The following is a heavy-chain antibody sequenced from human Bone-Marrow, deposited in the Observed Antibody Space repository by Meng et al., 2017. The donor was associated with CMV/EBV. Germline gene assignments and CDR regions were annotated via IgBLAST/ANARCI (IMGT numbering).Heavy chain of an antibody. Sequence: GDYYWSWIRQPPGKGLEWIGYIYYSGSTYYNPSLKSRITISVDTSKNQFSLKLSSVTAADTAVYYCARDRGGYYDSSGYPIPGLVGYWGQGTLVTVSS. D-gene: IGHD3-22*01. CDR1: GDYY. J-gene: IGHJ4*02. CDR3: ARDRGGYYDSSGYPIPGLVGY. V-gene: IGHV4-30-4*01. CDR2: IYYSGST.